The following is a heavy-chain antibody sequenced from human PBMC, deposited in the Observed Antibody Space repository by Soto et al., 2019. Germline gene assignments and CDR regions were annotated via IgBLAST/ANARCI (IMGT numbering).Heavy chain of an antibody. CDR3: ARPEKGSSFDH. D-gene: IGHD6-6*01. CDR1: GGSIGRYY. J-gene: IGHJ4*02. V-gene: IGHV4-59*08. CDR2: IYDSENT. Sequence: SETLSLTCSVSGGSIGRYYWSWIRQSPGKGLEWIGFIYDSENTNYNPSLKSRVTISGDTSKNQLSLTLSSVTAADTAIYYCARPEKGSSFDHWGQGALVTVSS.